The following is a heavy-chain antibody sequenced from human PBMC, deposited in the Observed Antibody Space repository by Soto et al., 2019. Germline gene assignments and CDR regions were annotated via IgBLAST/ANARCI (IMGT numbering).Heavy chain of an antibody. Sequence: ASVKVSCKASGYTFTSYGISWVRQAPGQGLEWMGWISAYNGNTNYAQKLQGRATMTTDTSTSTAYMELRSLRSDDTAVYYCARDLYCSSTSCYGGPDAFDIWGQGTMVTVSS. CDR2: ISAYNGNT. CDR3: ARDLYCSSTSCYGGPDAFDI. V-gene: IGHV1-18*01. J-gene: IGHJ3*02. CDR1: GYTFTSYG. D-gene: IGHD2-2*01.